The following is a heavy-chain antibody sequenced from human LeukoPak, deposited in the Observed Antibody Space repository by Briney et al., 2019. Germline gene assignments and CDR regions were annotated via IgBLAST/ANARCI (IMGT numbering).Heavy chain of an antibody. Sequence: GGSLRLSCAASGFTFSSYWMSWARQAPGKGLEWVANIKQDGSEKYYVDSVKGRFTISRDNAKNSLYLQMNSLRAEDTAVYYCARGSPYFYGTDLDYWGQGTLVTVSS. J-gene: IGHJ4*02. CDR1: GFTFSSYW. CDR3: ARGSPYFYGTDLDY. V-gene: IGHV3-7*01. CDR2: IKQDGSEK. D-gene: IGHD3-10*01.